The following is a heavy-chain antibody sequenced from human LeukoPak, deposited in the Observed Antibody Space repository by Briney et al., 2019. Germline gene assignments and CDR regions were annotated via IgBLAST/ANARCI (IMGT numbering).Heavy chain of an antibody. CDR2: IYHSGST. D-gene: IGHD3-9*01. CDR3: AREVLTGYSRHFDY. Sequence: SETLSLTCTVSGGSISSGGYYWSWIRQPPGKGLEWIGYIYHSGSTYYNPSLKSRVTISVDRSKNQFSLKLSSVTAADTAVYYCAREVLTGYSRHFDYWGQGTLVTVSS. J-gene: IGHJ4*02. CDR1: GGSISSGGYY. V-gene: IGHV4-30-2*01.